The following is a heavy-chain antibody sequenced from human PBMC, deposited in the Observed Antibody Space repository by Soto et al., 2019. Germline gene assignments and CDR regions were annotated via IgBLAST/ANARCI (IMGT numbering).Heavy chain of an antibody. Sequence: QLQLQQWCAGLWKPSETLSLTCAVYGGSFSGYYWSWIRQPPGKGLYWIGEINHSGSTSYNPSLKSLVTISVDKSKNQFSLKLSSVTAEYTAVYYCASSVWDVWSGYYGLVGYFHHWGQGTLVTVSS. CDR1: GGSFSGYY. D-gene: IGHD3-3*01. CDR2: INHSGST. V-gene: IGHV4-34*01. J-gene: IGHJ1*01. CDR3: ASSVWDVWSGYYGLVGYFHH.